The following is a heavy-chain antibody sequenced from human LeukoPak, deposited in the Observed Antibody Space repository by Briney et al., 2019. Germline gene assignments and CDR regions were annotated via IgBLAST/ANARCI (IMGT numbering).Heavy chain of an antibody. J-gene: IGHJ4*02. Sequence: NTSEALSLSCAVPRYSITSAYCWRWIRQPPGMGLEGIGSLYHRRTTSYNPSLKSRVTIQVHTPNNHFSLKLSSVTAADTAVYYCVTTREPGYSSGWFDYWGQGTLVTVSS. V-gene: IGHV4-38-2*01. CDR3: VTTREPGYSSGWFDY. CDR1: RYSITSAYC. CDR2: LYHRRTT. D-gene: IGHD6-19*01.